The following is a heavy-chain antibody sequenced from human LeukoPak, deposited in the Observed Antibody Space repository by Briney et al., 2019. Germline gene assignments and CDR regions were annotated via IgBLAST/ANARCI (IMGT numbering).Heavy chain of an antibody. J-gene: IGHJ6*03. CDR1: GGSNSSSHYY. Sequence: SETLSLTCTVSGGSNSSSHYYWGWIRQPPGKGLEWIGSIYYSGTTYYNPSLESLVTISDDTSKNRFSLMLTSVTAADTAVYYCARQSSDYYYYYTDVWGEGTTVIVSS. CDR2: IYYSGTT. CDR3: ARQSSDYYYYYTDV. V-gene: IGHV4-39*01.